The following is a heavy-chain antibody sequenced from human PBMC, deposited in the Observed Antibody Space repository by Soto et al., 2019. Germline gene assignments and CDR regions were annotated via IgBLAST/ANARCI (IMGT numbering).Heavy chain of an antibody. CDR3: GKLSSADSGSSYHYDH. Sequence: GAALRRSEEGRGGKLSSSKRRRILEKGGNGVEWVGRSRDKAHSYTTEYAASVKGRFSISRDDSGNSLYLQMNSLKTDDAAVYYCGKLSSADSGSSYHYDHWGQGALVPGSS. CDR1: GGKLSSSK. V-gene: IGHV3-72*01. D-gene: IGHD3-22*01. J-gene: IGHJ5*02. CDR2: SRDKAHSYTT.